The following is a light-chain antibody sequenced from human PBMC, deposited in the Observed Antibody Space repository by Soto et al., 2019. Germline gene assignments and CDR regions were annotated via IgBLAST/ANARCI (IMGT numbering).Light chain of an antibody. V-gene: IGKV3D-15*01. CDR3: QQYYDWSPVT. CDR1: QSMINT. CDR2: GAS. Sequence: EVVMTQSPATLSVSPGERATLSCRASQSMINTLAWYQQKPGQPPRLLIYGASTRATGVPARFSGGGSGTEFTLTISSLQPEDSAIYYCQQYYDWSPVTFGGGTKLEIK. J-gene: IGKJ4*01.